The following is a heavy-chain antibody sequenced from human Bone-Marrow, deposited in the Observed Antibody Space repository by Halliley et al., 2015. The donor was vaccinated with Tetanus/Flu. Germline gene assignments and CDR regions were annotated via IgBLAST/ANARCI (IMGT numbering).Heavy chain of an antibody. J-gene: IGHJ4*02. Sequence: SLRLSCAGSGFTFSSYGMHWVRQAPGKGLEWVAVISYDGTNKYYGDSVKGRFTVSRDNSKSTLSLQMNSLRPEDTAMYYCAKDEGYRYYDSSGICDYWGQGTVVIVSS. CDR1: GFTFSSYG. CDR2: ISYDGTNK. CDR3: AKDEGYRYYDSSGICDY. D-gene: IGHD3-22*01. V-gene: IGHV3-30*18.